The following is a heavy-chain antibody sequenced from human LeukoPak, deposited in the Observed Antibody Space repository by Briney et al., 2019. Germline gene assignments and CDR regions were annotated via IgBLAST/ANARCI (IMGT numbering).Heavy chain of an antibody. D-gene: IGHD3-22*01. CDR3: ARESQSAYYFDSSGYEDAFDI. CDR2: ISSSGSTI. Sequence: PGGSLRLSCAASGFTFSSYNMNWVRQAPGKGLEWVSYISSSGSTIYYADSVKGRFTISRDNAKNSLYLQMNSLRAEDTAVYYCARESQSAYYFDSSGYEDAFDIWGQGTMVTVSS. J-gene: IGHJ3*02. V-gene: IGHV3-48*03. CDR1: GFTFSSYN.